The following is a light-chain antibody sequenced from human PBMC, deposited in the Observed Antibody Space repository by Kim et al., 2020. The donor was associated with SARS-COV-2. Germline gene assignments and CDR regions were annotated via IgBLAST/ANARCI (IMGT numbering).Light chain of an antibody. CDR2: GVS. CDR3: SSYAGSNNFVV. J-gene: IGLJ2*01. V-gene: IGLV2-8*01. Sequence: QSGTISCTGSSSDVGGYNYVSWYQQHPGKAPKLMIYGVSKRPSGVPDRFSGSKSGNTASLTVSGLQAEDEADYYCSSYAGSNNFVVFGGGTQLTVL. CDR1: SSDVGGYNY.